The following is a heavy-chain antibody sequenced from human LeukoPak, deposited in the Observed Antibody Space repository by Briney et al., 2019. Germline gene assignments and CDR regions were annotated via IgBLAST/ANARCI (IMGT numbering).Heavy chain of an antibody. CDR3: AREVKLQYYFDY. D-gene: IGHD4-23*01. CDR2: INPNSGGT. CDR1: GYTFTGYY. V-gene: IGHV1-2*02. J-gene: IGHJ4*02. Sequence: GASVTVSCKASGYTFTGYYMHWVRQAPGQGLEWMGWINPNSGGTNYAQKFQGRVTMTRDTSISTAYMELSRLRSDDTAVYYCAREVKLQYYFDYWGQGTLVTVSS.